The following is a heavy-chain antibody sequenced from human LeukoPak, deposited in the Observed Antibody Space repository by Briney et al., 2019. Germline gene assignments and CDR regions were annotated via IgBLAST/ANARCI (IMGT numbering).Heavy chain of an antibody. J-gene: IGHJ6*03. Sequence: GASVKVSCKASGGTFSSYAISWVRQAPGQGLEWMGRIIPIFGTANYAQKFQGRVTITTDESTSTAYMELSSLRSEDTAVYYCASRVGDYYYYMDVWGKGTTVTVSS. V-gene: IGHV1-69*05. CDR1: GGTFSSYA. CDR3: ASRVGDYYYYMDV. CDR2: IIPIFGTA. D-gene: IGHD3-16*01.